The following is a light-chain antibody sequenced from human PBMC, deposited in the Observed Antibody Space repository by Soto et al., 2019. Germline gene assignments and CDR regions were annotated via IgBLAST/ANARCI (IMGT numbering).Light chain of an antibody. J-gene: IGKJ1*01. Sequence: VFSQSPAILSLSPGERATLSCRASQSVPITYFAWYQQKPGQAPRLLIYGASTRATGIPARFSGSGSGTGFTLTISSLQSEDFAVYYCQQYNNWPRTFGQGTKVDI. CDR1: QSVPITY. CDR2: GAS. V-gene: IGKV3-15*01. CDR3: QQYNNWPRT.